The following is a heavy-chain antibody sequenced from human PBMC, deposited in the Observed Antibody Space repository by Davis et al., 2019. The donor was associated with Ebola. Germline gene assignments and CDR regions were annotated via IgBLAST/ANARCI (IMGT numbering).Heavy chain of an antibody. D-gene: IGHD3-10*01. J-gene: IGHJ5*02. CDR2: ISGSGGST. V-gene: IGHV3-23*01. CDR3: AKDRGVTIRIGWFDP. Sequence: GESLKISCAASGFTFSSYAMSWVRQAPGKGLEWVSAISGSGGSTYYADSVKGRFTISRDNSKNTLYLQMNSLRAEDTAVYYCAKDRGVTIRIGWFDPWGQGTLVTVSS. CDR1: GFTFSSYA.